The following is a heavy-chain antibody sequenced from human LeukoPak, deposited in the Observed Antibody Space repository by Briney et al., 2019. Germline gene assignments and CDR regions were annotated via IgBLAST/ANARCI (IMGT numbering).Heavy chain of an antibody. J-gene: IGHJ4*02. Sequence: GGSLRLSCAASGFTFSSYWMSWVRQAPGKGLEWVANIKQDGSEKYYVDSVKGRFTISRDNAKNSLYLQMNSLRAEDTAVYYCARDPMAGVAEGYGESDRQGLFDYWGQGTLVTVSS. CDR2: IKQDGSEK. D-gene: IGHD4-17*01. CDR1: GFTFSSYW. V-gene: IGHV3-7*01. CDR3: ARDPMAGVAEGYGESDRQGLFDY.